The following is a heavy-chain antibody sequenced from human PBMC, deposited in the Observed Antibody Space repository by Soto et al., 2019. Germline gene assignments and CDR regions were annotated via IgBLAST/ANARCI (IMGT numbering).Heavy chain of an antibody. J-gene: IGHJ6*02. Sequence: QVQLVQSGAEVKKPGSSVKVSCKASGGTFSSYAISWVRQAPGQGLEWMGGFIPIFGTANYAQKFQGRVTITADESTSTAYRELSSLRSEDTAVYYCARGARGSSSRSMDVWGQGTTVTVSS. V-gene: IGHV1-69*12. CDR2: FIPIFGTA. CDR3: ARGARGSSSRSMDV. D-gene: IGHD6-6*01. CDR1: GGTFSSYA.